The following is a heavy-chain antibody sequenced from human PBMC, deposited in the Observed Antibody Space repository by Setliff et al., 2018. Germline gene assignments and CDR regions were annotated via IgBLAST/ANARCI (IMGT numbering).Heavy chain of an antibody. V-gene: IGHV1-69*13. CDR3: ARWHGSGYFNY. Sequence: SVKVSCKASGGTFRSDGFNWVRQAPGQGLEWMGRIIPVFRTAKYAPKFQGRVTITADESTTTAYMELNSLRSEDTAVYYCARWHGSGYFNYWGQGTLVTVSS. CDR1: GGTFRSDG. D-gene: IGHD3-10*01. CDR2: IIPVFRTA. J-gene: IGHJ4*02.